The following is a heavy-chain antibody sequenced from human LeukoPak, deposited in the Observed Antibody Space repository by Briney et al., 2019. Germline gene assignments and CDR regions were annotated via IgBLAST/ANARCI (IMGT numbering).Heavy chain of an antibody. CDR3: AAYHAPGTFGYFQH. J-gene: IGHJ1*01. CDR1: GFNFKTYG. Sequence: GGSLRLSCAASGFNFKTYGMHWVRQAPGKGLEWLAAISYDGTHTYFPDSVEGRLVVSRDNSNNTLYLLFDTLRPDDTAIYYCAAYHAPGTFGYFQHWGQGTLVTVSS. D-gene: IGHD1-7*01. CDR2: ISYDGTHT. V-gene: IGHV3-30*03.